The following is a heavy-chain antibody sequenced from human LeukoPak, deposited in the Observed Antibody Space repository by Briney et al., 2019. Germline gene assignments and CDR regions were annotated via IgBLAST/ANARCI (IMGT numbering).Heavy chain of an antibody. J-gene: IGHJ4*02. CDR3: ASRVVPAAFGY. Sequence: PSETLSLTCTVSGGSISSSSFYWGWIRQPPGKGLEWIGRIYYSGSTYYNPSLKSRVSISVDTSKNQFSLKLSSVTAADTAVYYCASRVVPAAFGYWGQGTLVTVSS. D-gene: IGHD2-2*01. V-gene: IGHV4-39*01. CDR1: GGSISSSSFY. CDR2: IYYSGST.